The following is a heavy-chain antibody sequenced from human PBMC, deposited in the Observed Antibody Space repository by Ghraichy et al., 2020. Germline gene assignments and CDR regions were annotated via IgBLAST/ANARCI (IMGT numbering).Heavy chain of an antibody. J-gene: IGHJ4*02. Sequence: GESLNISCAASGFTFSSYGMHWVRQAPGKGLEWVAVIWYDGSNKYYADSVKGRFTISRDNSKNTLYLQMNSLRAEDTAVYYCARPQALFTDCSGGSCSQLDYWGQGTLVTVSS. CDR1: GFTFSSYG. CDR2: IWYDGSNK. V-gene: IGHV3-33*01. CDR3: ARPQALFTDCSGGSCSQLDY. D-gene: IGHD2-15*01.